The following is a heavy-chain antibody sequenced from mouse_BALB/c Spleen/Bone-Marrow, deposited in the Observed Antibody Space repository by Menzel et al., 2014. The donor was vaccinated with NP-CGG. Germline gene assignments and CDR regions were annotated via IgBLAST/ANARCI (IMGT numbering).Heavy chain of an antibody. D-gene: IGHD1-2*01. J-gene: IGHJ1*01. CDR3: ARWDHFHWYFDV. CDR1: GYTFTSYW. Sequence: QVQLQQSGAELMRPGAAVNLSCKASGYTFTSYWMNWVKQRPEQGLEWIGRIDPYDSETHYNQKFKDKVILTVDKSSSTAYMQLSSLTSEDSAVYYCARWDHFHWYFDVWGAGTTVTVSS. V-gene: IGHV1-74*01. CDR2: IDPYDSET.